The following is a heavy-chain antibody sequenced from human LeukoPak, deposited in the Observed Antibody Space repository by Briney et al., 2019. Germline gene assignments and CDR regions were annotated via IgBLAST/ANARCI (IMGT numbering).Heavy chain of an antibody. Sequence: SQTLSLTCTVSGASSSTGGFFWTWIRQPPGKGLEWIGYIYYTGNTYYNSSLKSRVTISLDTSKDQFSLKLSSVTAADTAVYYCAKEGDGYNYIGYWGQGTLVTVSS. D-gene: IGHD5-24*01. V-gene: IGHV4-30-4*08. J-gene: IGHJ4*02. CDR1: GASSSTGGFF. CDR3: AKEGDGYNYIGY. CDR2: IYYTGNT.